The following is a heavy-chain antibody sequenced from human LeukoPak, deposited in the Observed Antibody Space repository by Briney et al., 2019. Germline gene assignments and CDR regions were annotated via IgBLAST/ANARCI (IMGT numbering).Heavy chain of an antibody. V-gene: IGHV4-30-4*08. CDR3: ARDQFGDYFRGADY. J-gene: IGHJ4*02. Sequence: SQTLSLTCTVSGGSISSGDYYWSWIRQPPGKGLEWIGYIYYSGSTYYNPSLKSRVTMSVDTSKNQFSLKLSSVTAADTAVYYCARDQFGDYFRGADYWGQGTRVTVSS. CDR2: IYYSGST. CDR1: GGSISSGDYY. D-gene: IGHD3-22*01.